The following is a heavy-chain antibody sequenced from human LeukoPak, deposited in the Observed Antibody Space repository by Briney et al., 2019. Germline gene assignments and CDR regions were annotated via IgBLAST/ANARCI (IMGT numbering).Heavy chain of an antibody. CDR3: ARGGQLWLLKRSNDAFDI. D-gene: IGHD5-18*01. J-gene: IGHJ3*02. V-gene: IGHV1-46*01. CDR1: GYTFTSYH. Sequence: ASVKVSCKASGYTFTSYHMHWVRQAPGQGLEWMGIINPSGGSTNYAQRFRGRVTMTRDMSTGTVYMELSSLRSEDTAVYYCARGGQLWLLKRSNDAFDIWGQGTMVIVSS. CDR2: INPSGGST.